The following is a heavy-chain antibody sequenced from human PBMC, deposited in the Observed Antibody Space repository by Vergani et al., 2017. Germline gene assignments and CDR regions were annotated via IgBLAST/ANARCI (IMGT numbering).Heavy chain of an antibody. V-gene: IGHV4-59*11. Sequence: QVQLQESGPGLVKSSETLSLTCSVSFDSIRNLYCNWIRQPPRKGLEWIGSIYYIENTNYNPSLKTRVTISVDTSKNQFSLTLTSLTAADTAVYYCASDTHSGQRADRWGQGILVTVTS. CDR3: ASDTHSGQRADR. D-gene: IGHD6-19*01. J-gene: IGHJ5*02. CDR1: FDSIRNLY. CDR2: IYYIENT.